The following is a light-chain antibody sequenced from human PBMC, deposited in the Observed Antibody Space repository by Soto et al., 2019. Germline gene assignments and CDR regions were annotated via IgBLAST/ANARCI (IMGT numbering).Light chain of an antibody. CDR1: QSVGSD. Sequence: EIVMTQSPATLSVSPGERVTLSCMAGQSVGSDLAWYQQNPGQAPRLLIHGASTRATGIPARFSGSGSGTDFTLTISRLEPEDFAVYYCQQYGSSPPITFGGGTKVDI. V-gene: IGKV3-15*01. CDR2: GAS. J-gene: IGKJ4*01. CDR3: QQYGSSPPIT.